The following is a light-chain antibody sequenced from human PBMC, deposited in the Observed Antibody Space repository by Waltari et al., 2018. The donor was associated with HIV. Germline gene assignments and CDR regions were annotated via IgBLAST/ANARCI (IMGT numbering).Light chain of an antibody. CDR1: SSNIGAGYD. V-gene: IGLV1-40*01. CDR2: ANT. CDR3: QSYDSRDWV. J-gene: IGLJ3*02. Sequence: QSVLTQPPSVSGAPGQRVTIPCTGSSSNIGAGYDVHWYQQVPGAAPKLLIYANTNRHSGVPDRISGSKSGTSASLAITGLQAEDEADYYCQSYDSRDWVFGGGTKLTVL.